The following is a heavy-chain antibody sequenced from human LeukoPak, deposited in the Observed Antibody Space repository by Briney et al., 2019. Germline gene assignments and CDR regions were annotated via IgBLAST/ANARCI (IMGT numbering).Heavy chain of an antibody. J-gene: IGHJ6*03. CDR3: ARVGGYGDYYYYMDV. Sequence: ASVKVSCKASGYTFTGYYMHWVRQAPGQGLEWMGWINPNSGGTNYAQKFQGRVTMTRDTSISTAYMELSRLRSDDTAVYYCARVGGYGDYYYYMDVWGKGTTVTISS. CDR2: INPNSGGT. CDR1: GYTFTGYY. D-gene: IGHD3-22*01. V-gene: IGHV1-2*02.